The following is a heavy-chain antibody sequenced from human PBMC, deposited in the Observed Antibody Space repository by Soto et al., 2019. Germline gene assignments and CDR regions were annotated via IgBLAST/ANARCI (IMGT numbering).Heavy chain of an antibody. Sequence: VQLLESGGVLVQPGGSLRLSCAASGFTFSSYAIYWVRQAPGKGLEWVSTISNDGDRYYADSVEGRFTISRDNSKDTVYLHMNSLRAEDTAVYYCGKPKYRGVVVNVWDQGTTVTVSS. CDR1: GFTFSSYA. CDR3: GKPKYRGVVVNV. V-gene: IGHV3-23*01. CDR2: ISNDGDR. J-gene: IGHJ6*02. D-gene: IGHD3-10*01.